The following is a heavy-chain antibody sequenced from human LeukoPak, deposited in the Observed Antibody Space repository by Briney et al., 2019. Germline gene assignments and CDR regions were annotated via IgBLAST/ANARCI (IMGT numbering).Heavy chain of an antibody. CDR2: IYSSGST. V-gene: IGHV4-59*11. CDR1: GGSISSHY. J-gene: IGHJ4*02. D-gene: IGHD3-10*01. Sequence: SETLSLTCTVSGGSISSHYWSWIRQPPGKGLEWIGYIYSSGSTKYNPSLESRVTISVDTSKNQFSLKVSSVTAADTAVYYCARSLYGHYFDYWAREPWSPSPQ. CDR3: ARSLYGHYFDY.